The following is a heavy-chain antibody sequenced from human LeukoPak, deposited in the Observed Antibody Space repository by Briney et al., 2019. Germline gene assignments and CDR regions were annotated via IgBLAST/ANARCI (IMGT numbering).Heavy chain of an antibody. CDR1: GFSVSRFV. D-gene: IGHD3-10*01. Sequence: GGPLRLSCAASGFSVSRFVVGWVRQAPGKGLEWVSGISDGGDSSYYADSVRGRFTISRDDSKNTLYLQMSSLRAEDTAVYYCARGGTYYYGSVLQHWGQGTLVTVSS. J-gene: IGHJ1*01. CDR3: ARGGTYYYGSVLQH. V-gene: IGHV3-23*01. CDR2: ISDGGDSS.